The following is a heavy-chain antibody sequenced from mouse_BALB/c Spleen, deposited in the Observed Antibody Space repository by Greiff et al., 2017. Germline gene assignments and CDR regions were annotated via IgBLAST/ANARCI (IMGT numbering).Heavy chain of an antibody. CDR2: IYPGNSDP. J-gene: IGHJ4*01. V-gene: IGHV1-5*01. Sequence: VQLQQSGPQLVRPGASGKMSCKASGYSFTSYWMHWVKQRPGQGLEWIGTIYPGNSDPSYNQKFKGKAKLTAVTSASTAYMELSSLTNEDSAVYYCTGGYGSYRGDYWGQGTSVTVSS. D-gene: IGHD2-10*02. CDR3: TGGYGSYRGDY. CDR1: GYSFTSYW.